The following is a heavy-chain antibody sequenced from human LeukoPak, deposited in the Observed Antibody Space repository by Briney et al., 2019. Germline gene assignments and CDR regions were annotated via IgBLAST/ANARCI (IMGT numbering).Heavy chain of an antibody. D-gene: IGHD4-17*01. V-gene: IGHV3-30*04. Sequence: PGGSLRLSCAASGFTFSSYAMHWVRQAPGKGLEWVAVISYDGSNKYYADSVKGRFTISRDNSKNTLYLQMNSLRAEDTAVYYCARVGGTVTTESYPYWGQGTLVTVSS. CDR2: ISYDGSNK. CDR1: GFTFSSYA. J-gene: IGHJ4*02. CDR3: ARVGGTVTTESYPY.